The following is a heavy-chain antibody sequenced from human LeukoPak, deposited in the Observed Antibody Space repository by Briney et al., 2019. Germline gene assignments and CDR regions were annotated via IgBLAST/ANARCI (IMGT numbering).Heavy chain of an antibody. V-gene: IGHV4-39*01. Sequence: KPSETLSLTCTVSGGSISSSAYHWGWIRQPPGKGLEWIGSIYYSGSTYYNPSLKSRVTISVDTSKNQFSLKLSSVTAADTAVYYCARVVTGYYIDAFDIWGQGTMVTVSS. D-gene: IGHD3-9*01. CDR1: GGSISSSAYH. CDR2: IYYSGST. J-gene: IGHJ3*02. CDR3: ARVVTGYYIDAFDI.